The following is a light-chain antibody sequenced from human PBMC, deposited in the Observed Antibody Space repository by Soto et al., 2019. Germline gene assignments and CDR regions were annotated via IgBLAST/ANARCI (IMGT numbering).Light chain of an antibody. CDR3: QQYGSPGT. Sequence: EIVLTQCPATLSLSPGEGATISCRASQRVCNNYLAWFEQKPGQPPRLLIYGASSRATGIPDWCGGSGSGTVFTLTISRLEPEDVAAYYHQQYGSPGTFGQGTKVDIK. J-gene: IGKJ1*01. V-gene: IGKV3-20*01. CDR1: QRVCNNY. CDR2: GAS.